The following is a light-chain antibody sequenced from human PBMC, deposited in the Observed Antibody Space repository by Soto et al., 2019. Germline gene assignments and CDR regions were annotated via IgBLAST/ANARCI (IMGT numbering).Light chain of an antibody. Sequence: EIVLKQSPGTLSLSPGERATLSCRASQSVSSSYLAWYQQKPGQAPRLLIYGASSRATGIPDRFSGSGSGTDFTLTISRLEPEDFAVYYCQQYGSSPGTFAQRSKVDIK. J-gene: IGKJ1*01. CDR2: GAS. CDR1: QSVSSSY. CDR3: QQYGSSPGT. V-gene: IGKV3-20*01.